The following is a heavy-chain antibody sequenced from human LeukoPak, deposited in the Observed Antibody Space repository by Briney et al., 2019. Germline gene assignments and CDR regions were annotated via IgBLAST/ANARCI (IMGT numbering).Heavy chain of an antibody. CDR3: ARALGVVFDY. J-gene: IGHJ4*02. D-gene: IGHD2-8*01. V-gene: IGHV6-1*01. CDR1: GDTVSSNLAT. Sequence: SQTLSLTCVISGDTVSSNLATWNRIRQSPSRALEWLGRTYYRSKWSNDYAVSVNSRLTINPDTSKNHFSLQLSFVTPEDTALYFCARALGVVFDYWGQGTLVTVSS. CDR2: TYYRSKWSN.